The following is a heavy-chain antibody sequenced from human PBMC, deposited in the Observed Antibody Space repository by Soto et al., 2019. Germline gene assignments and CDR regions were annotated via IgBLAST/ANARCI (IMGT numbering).Heavy chain of an antibody. V-gene: IGHV4-34*01. CDR1: GGSFSGYY. J-gene: IGHJ3*02. CDR3: ARVSGYKRDDAFDI. D-gene: IGHD3-3*01. CDR2: INHSGST. Sequence: QVQLQQWGAGLLKPSETLSLTCAVYGGSFSGYYWSWIRQPPGKGLEWIGEINHSGSTNYNPSLKSRVTISVDTSKNQFSLKLSSVTAADTALYYCARVSGYKRDDAFDIWGQGTMVTVSS.